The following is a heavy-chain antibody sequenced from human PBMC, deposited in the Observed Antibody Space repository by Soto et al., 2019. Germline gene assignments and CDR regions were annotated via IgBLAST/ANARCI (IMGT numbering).Heavy chain of an antibody. CDR2: IIPIFGTA. CDR1: GGTFSSYA. CDR3: ATQSDYGGNGYYFDY. J-gene: IGHJ4*02. Sequence: QVQLVQSGAEVKKPGSSVKVSCKASGGTFSSYAISWVRQAPGQGLEWMGGIIPIFGTANYAQKFQGRVTIXXAXSXXTAHMELSSLRSDDTAVYYCATQSDYGGNGYYFDYWGQGTLVTVSS. D-gene: IGHD4-17*01. V-gene: IGHV1-69*12.